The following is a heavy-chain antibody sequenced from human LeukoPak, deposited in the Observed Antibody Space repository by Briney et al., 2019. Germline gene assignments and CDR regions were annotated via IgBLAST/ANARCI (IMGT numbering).Heavy chain of an antibody. V-gene: IGHV3-48*03. CDR3: ARDLDSSGYHDAFDI. Sequence: GGSLRLSCAASGFTFSSYEMNWVRQAPGKGLEWVSYISSSGSTIYYADSVKGRFTISRNNAKNSLYLQMNSLRAEDTAVYYCARDLDSSGYHDAFDIWGQGTMVTVSS. CDR2: ISSSGSTI. D-gene: IGHD3-22*01. CDR1: GFTFSSYE. J-gene: IGHJ3*02.